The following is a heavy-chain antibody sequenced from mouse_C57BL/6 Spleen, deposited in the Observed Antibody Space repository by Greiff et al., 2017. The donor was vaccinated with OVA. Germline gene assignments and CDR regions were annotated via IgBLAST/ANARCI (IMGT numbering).Heavy chain of an antibody. CDR1: GYTFTSYW. CDR2: IDPSDSYT. CDR3: ARLWLRDYAMDY. D-gene: IGHD2-2*01. Sequence: QVQLQQPGAELVMPGASVKLSCKASGYTFTSYWMHWVKQRPGQGLEWIGEIDPSDSYTNYNQKFKGKSTLTVDKSSSTAYMQLSSLTSEDSAVYYFARLWLRDYAMDYWGQGTSGTVSS. V-gene: IGHV1-69*01. J-gene: IGHJ4*01.